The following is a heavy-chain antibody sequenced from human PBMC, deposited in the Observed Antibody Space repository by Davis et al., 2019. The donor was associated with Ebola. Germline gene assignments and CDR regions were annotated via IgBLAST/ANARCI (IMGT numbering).Heavy chain of an antibody. J-gene: IGHJ3*02. Sequence: MPSETLSLTCTVSGGSISSGGYYWSWIRQHPGKGLEWIGYIYYSGSTYYNPSLKSRVTISVDTSKNQFSLKLSSVTAADTAVYYCARGTSSLVFGAFDIWGQGTMVTVSS. CDR2: IYYSGST. CDR3: ARGTSSLVFGAFDI. D-gene: IGHD6-6*01. CDR1: GGSISSGGYY. V-gene: IGHV4-31*03.